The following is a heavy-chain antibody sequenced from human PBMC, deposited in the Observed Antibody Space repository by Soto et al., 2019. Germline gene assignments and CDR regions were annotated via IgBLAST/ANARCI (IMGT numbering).Heavy chain of an antibody. CDR3: AKELDSSGYYYLD. J-gene: IGHJ4*02. Sequence: EVQLLESGGGLVQPGGSLRLSCAASGFTFSSYAMSWVRQAPGKGLEWVSAISGSGGSTYYADSVKGQFTISRYNSKNTLYLQMNSLRAEDTAVYYCAKELDSSGYYYLDWGQGTLVTVSS. CDR1: GFTFSSYA. V-gene: IGHV3-23*01. CDR2: ISGSGGST. D-gene: IGHD3-22*01.